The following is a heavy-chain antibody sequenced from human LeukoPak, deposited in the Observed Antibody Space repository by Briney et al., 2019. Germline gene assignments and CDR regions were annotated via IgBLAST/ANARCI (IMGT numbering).Heavy chain of an antibody. CDR1: GYTLTELS. Sequence: ASVKVSCKVSGYTLTELSMHWVRQAPGTGLEWMGGFDPEDGETIYAQKFQGRVTMTEDTSTDTAYMELSSLRSEDTAVYYCATQYCDILTGYYGSWFDPWGQGTLVTVSS. CDR2: FDPEDGET. CDR3: ATQYCDILTGYYGSWFDP. J-gene: IGHJ5*02. D-gene: IGHD3-9*01. V-gene: IGHV1-24*01.